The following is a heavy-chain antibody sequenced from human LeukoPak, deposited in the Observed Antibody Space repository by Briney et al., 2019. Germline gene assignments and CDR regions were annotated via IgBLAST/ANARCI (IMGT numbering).Heavy chain of an antibody. CDR2: MNPNSGNT. CDR1: GYTFTSYD. CDR3: ATIGDVRVGYYYMDV. D-gene: IGHD3-10*01. V-gene: IGHV1-8*01. Sequence: ASVKVSCKASGYTFTSYDINWVRQATGQGLEWMGWMNPNSGNTGYAQKFQGRVTMTRNTSISTAYMELSSLRSEDTAVYYCATIGDVRVGYYYMDVWGKGTTVTVSS. J-gene: IGHJ6*03.